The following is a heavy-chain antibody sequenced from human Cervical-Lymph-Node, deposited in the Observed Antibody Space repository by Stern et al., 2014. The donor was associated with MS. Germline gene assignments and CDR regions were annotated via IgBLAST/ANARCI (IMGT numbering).Heavy chain of an antibody. Sequence: VQLVQSGAEVKKPGSSVKVSCNVSGGTFSSYTLNWVRQAPGQGLEWMGGIIPIFATANYPQRLQGKVTITADGSTSTAYMEVSNLTFEDTAVYYCAREGIPGAGGTFDNWGQGTLVIVS. CDR1: GGTFSSYT. CDR2: IIPIFATA. J-gene: IGHJ4*02. V-gene: IGHV1-69*01. D-gene: IGHD1-26*01. CDR3: AREGIPGAGGTFDN.